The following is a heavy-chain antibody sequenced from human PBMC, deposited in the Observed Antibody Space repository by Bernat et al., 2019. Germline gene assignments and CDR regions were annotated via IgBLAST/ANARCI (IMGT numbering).Heavy chain of an antibody. V-gene: IGHV1-18*01. CDR1: GYTFSTYG. CDR2: ISAYNGNT. CDR3: ARDPKGVVAATLGWFDP. D-gene: IGHD2-15*01. J-gene: IGHJ5*02. Sequence: QVQLVQSGVEVKKPGASVKVSCKASGYTFSTYGISWVRQAPGQGLEWMGWISAYNGNTNYAQKFQGRVTMTTDTSTSTAYMELRSLRSDDTAVYFCARDPKGVVAATLGWFDPWGQGTLVTVSS.